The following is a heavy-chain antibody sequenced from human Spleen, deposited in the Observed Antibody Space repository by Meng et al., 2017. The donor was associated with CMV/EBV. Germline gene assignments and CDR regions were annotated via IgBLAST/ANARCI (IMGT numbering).Heavy chain of an antibody. V-gene: IGHV4-61*01. CDR3: ARVTYVSSTNWFDP. Sequence: GSLRLTCTVSGGSVSSGSYYWSWIRQPPGKGLEWIGYIYYSGSTNYNPSLKSRVTISVDTSKNQFSLKLSSVTAADTAVYYCARVTYVSSTNWFDPWGQGTLVTVS. D-gene: IGHD3-16*01. J-gene: IGHJ5*02. CDR1: GGSVSSGSYY. CDR2: IYYSGST.